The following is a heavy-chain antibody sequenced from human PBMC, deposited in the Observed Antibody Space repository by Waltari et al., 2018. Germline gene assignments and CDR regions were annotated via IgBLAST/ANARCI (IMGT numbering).Heavy chain of an antibody. CDR2: IYSGEGST. Sequence: EVQLLESGGGLVQPGGSLRLSCAASGFSLSTYAMSWVRQAPGKGLEWVSLIYSGEGSTFYGDTVKGRFAISRDKSKNTMYLQMSSLRAEDTAIYYCARGYCSSISCFPDNWGQGTLVTVSS. D-gene: IGHD2-2*01. CDR1: GFSLSTYA. J-gene: IGHJ4*02. V-gene: IGHV3-23*03. CDR3: ARGYCSSISCFPDN.